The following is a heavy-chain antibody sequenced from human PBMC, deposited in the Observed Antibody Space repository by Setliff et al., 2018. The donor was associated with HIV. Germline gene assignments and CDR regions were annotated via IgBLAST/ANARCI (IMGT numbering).Heavy chain of an antibody. CDR1: GFTFINAW. J-gene: IGHJ4*02. Sequence: GGSLRLSCAASGFTFINAWMSWVRQVPGKGLEWVGRIKSRSSGETTNYAAPVRGRFTISRDDSKNTLYLQMNSLRAEDTAVYYCAREIGSGPAALDYWGQGTLVTVSS. V-gene: IGHV3-15*01. CDR2: IKSRSSGETT. CDR3: AREIGSGPAALDY. D-gene: IGHD2-15*01.